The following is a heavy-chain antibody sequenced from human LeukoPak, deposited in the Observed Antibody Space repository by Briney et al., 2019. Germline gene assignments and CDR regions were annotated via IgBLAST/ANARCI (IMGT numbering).Heavy chain of an antibody. CDR2: IIPIFGTA. Sequence: GASVKVSCKASGYSFSGYFIHWVRQAPGQGLEWMGGIIPIFGTANYAQKFQGRVTITADESTSTAYMELSSLRSEDTAVYYCARDHCSSTSCSNWFDPWGQGTLVTVSS. CDR3: ARDHCSSTSCSNWFDP. V-gene: IGHV1-69*13. J-gene: IGHJ5*02. D-gene: IGHD2-2*01. CDR1: GYSFSGYF.